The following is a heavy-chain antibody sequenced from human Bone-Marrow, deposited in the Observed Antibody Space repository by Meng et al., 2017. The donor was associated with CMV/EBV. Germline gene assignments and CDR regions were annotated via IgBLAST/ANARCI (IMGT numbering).Heavy chain of an antibody. CDR1: GFTFSSYG. V-gene: IGHV3-30*02. CDR3: ARLIAVAGTGDY. Sequence: GESLKISCAASGFTFSSYGMHWVRQAPGKGLEWVAFIRYDGSNKYYADSVKGRFTISRDNSKNTLYLQMNSLRAEDTAVYYCARLIAVAGTGDYWGQGTLVTVSS. D-gene: IGHD6-19*01. CDR2: IRYDGSNK. J-gene: IGHJ4*02.